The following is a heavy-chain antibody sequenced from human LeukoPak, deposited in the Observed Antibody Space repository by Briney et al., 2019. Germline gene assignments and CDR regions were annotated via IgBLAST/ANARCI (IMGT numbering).Heavy chain of an antibody. CDR2: INPNSGGT. J-gene: IGHJ4*02. CDR3: ARVPCSGGSCSPPYFDY. Sequence: ASVKVPCKASGYTFTGYYMHWVRQAPGQGLEWMGWINPNSGGTNYAQKFQGRVTMTRDTSISTAYMELSRLRSDDTAVYYCARVPCSGGSCSPPYFDYWGQGTLVTVSS. CDR1: GYTFTGYY. D-gene: IGHD2-15*01. V-gene: IGHV1-2*02.